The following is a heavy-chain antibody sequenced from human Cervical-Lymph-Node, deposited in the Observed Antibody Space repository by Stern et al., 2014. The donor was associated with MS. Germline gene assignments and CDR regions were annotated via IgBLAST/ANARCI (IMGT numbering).Heavy chain of an antibody. Sequence: QITLKESGPALVKPTQTLTLTCTFSGFSLSTSGMRVSWIRQPPGKALEWLARLDWDDDKFYSTSLKTRLTIPKDTSKNQVVLTMTNMDPVDTATYYCARSPPYYEFWNDYYYFDYWGQGTLVAVSS. J-gene: IGHJ4*02. CDR3: ARSPPYYEFWNDYYYFDY. D-gene: IGHD3-3*01. CDR1: GFSLSTSGMR. V-gene: IGHV2-70*04. CDR2: LDWDDDK.